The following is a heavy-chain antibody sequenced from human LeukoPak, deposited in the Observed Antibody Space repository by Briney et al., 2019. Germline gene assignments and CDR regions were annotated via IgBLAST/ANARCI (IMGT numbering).Heavy chain of an antibody. CDR1: GYSFTSYW. CDR3: ARGGSYSSSIYYYYGMDA. CDR2: IYPGDSDT. V-gene: IGHV5-51*01. Sequence: GESLKISCKGSGYSFTSYWIGWVRQMPGKGLEWVGIIYPGDSDTRYSPSFQGQVTISADKSISTAYLQWSSLKASDTAMYYCARGGSYSSSIYYYYGMDAWGQGTTVTVSS. D-gene: IGHD1-26*01. J-gene: IGHJ6*02.